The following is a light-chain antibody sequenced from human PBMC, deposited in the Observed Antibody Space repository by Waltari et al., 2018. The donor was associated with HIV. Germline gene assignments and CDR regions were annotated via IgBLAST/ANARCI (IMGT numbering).Light chain of an antibody. CDR2: RNN. J-gene: IGLJ3*02. CDR3: AAWGDSPSGVV. Sequence: QSVLTQPPSASGTPGQRVTISCSGSSSNIGSNSVYWYQQLPGTAPKLLIYRNNQRPSGVPDRFPGSKSGTSASLAISGLRSEDEAHYYCAAWGDSPSGVVFGGGTKLTVL. CDR1: SSNIGSNS. V-gene: IGLV1-47*01.